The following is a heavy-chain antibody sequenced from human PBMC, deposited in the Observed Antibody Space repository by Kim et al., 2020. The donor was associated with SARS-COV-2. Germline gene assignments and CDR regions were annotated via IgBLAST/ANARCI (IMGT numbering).Heavy chain of an antibody. V-gene: IGHV3-33*06. Sequence: GGSLRLSCAASGFTFSSYGMHLVRQAPGKGLEWVAVIWYDGSNKYYADSVKGRFTISRDNSKNTLYLQMNSLRAEDTAVYYCAKDGRPVAATGWFDPWGQGTLVTVSS. D-gene: IGHD2-15*01. J-gene: IGHJ5*02. CDR1: GFTFSSYG. CDR3: AKDGRPVAATGWFDP. CDR2: IWYDGSNK.